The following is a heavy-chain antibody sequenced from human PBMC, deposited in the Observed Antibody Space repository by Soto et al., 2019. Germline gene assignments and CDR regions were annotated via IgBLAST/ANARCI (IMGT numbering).Heavy chain of an antibody. D-gene: IGHD5-12*01. J-gene: IGHJ4*02. V-gene: IGHV2-26*01. Sequence: QVTLKESGPVLVKPTETLTLTCTVSGFSLSNARMGVSWIRQPPGKALEWLAHIFSNDEKSYSTSLKRRLTLSKDTSKSQVVLTMTNMDPVDTATYYCARIEEDGYNYGIFDYWGQGTLVTVSS. CDR3: ARIEEDGYNYGIFDY. CDR1: GFSLSNARMG. CDR2: IFSNDEK.